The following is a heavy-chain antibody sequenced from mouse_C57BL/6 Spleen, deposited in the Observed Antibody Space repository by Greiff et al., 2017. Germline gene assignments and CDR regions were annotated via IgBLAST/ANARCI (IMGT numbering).Heavy chain of an antibody. CDR2: INPNNGGT. D-gene: IGHD2-4*01. CDR3: ARDNDDDEGIAY. J-gene: IGHJ3*01. Sequence: VQLKESGPELVKPGASVKIPCKASGFTFTDYNMDWVKQSHGKSLEWIGDINPNNGGTIYNQKFKGKATLTVDKYSSTAYVELRSLTSEDTAVYYCARDNDDDEGIAYWGQGTLVTVSA. V-gene: IGHV1-18*01. CDR1: GFTFTDYN.